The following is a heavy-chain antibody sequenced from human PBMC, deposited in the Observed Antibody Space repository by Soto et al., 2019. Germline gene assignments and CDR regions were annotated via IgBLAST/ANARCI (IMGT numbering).Heavy chain of an antibody. D-gene: IGHD3-3*01. V-gene: IGHV3-48*02. CDR2: ISSSSSTI. J-gene: IGHJ6*02. Sequence: GGSLRLSCAASGFTFSSYSMNWVRQTPEKGLEWVSYISSSSSTIYYADSVKGRFTISRDNAKNSLYLQMNSLRDEDTAVYYCARAGDATIFGGTYGMDVWGQGTTVTVSS. CDR1: GFTFSSYS. CDR3: ARAGDATIFGGTYGMDV.